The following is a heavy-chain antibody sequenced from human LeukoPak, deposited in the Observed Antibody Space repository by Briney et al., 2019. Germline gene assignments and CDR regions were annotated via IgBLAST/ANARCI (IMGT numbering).Heavy chain of an antibody. Sequence: PSETLSLTCAVYGGSFSGYYWSWIRQPPGKGLEWIGEINHSGSTNYNPSLKSRVTISVDTSKNQFSLKLSSVTAADTAVYYCARGLGGSPDYWGQGTLVTVSS. D-gene: IGHD3-10*01. V-gene: IGHV4-34*01. J-gene: IGHJ4*02. CDR1: GGSFSGYY. CDR2: INHSGST. CDR3: ARGLGGSPDY.